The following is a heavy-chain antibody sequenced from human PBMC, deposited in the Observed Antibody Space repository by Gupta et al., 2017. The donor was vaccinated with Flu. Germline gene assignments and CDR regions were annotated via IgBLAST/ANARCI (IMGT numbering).Heavy chain of an antibody. J-gene: IGHJ3*01. Sequence: EVQLVESGGGLVQPGGSLRLSGVVSGFTLSSTWMSWVRQVPGKGLEWVANIKRHGSEKYYVDSVKGRFTISRDNAKNSLYLQMNNLRAEDTAVYYCARVGISSHDAFDLWGQGTMVTVSS. D-gene: IGHD3-10*01. CDR2: IKRHGSEK. CDR3: ARVGISSHDAFDL. V-gene: IGHV3-7*01. CDR1: GFTLSSTW.